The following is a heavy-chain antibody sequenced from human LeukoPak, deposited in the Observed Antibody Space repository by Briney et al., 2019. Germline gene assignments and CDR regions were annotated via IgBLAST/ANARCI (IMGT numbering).Heavy chain of an antibody. CDR3: AREDLPPIFGVVIFDY. CDR1: GFTFSSYA. J-gene: IGHJ4*02. Sequence: GRSLRLSCAASGFTFSSYAMHWVRQAPGKGLEWVAVISYDGSNKYCADSVKGRFTISRDNSKNTLYLQMNSLRAEDTAVYYCAREDLPPIFGVVIFDYWGQGTLVTVSS. D-gene: IGHD3-3*01. CDR2: ISYDGSNK. V-gene: IGHV3-30-3*01.